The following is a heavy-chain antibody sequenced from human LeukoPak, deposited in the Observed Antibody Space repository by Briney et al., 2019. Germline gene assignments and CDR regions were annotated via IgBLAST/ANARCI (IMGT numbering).Heavy chain of an antibody. Sequence: SETLSLTCTVSGGSVSSYYWSWIRQPPGKGLEWIGYIYYSGSTNYDPSLKSRVTISMDTSKNQFSLNLRSVTAADTAVYYCASPVSKSSGWSYYFDYWGQGTLVTVSS. V-gene: IGHV4-59*02. D-gene: IGHD6-19*01. CDR3: ASPVSKSSGWSYYFDY. CDR2: IYYSGST. J-gene: IGHJ4*02. CDR1: GGSVSSYY.